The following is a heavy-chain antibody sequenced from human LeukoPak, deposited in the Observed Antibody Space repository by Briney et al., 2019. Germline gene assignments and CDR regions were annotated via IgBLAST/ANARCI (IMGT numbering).Heavy chain of an antibody. CDR1: GFTVSSSH. Sequence: GGSLRLSCAASGFTVSSSHMSWVRQAPGKGLEWVSVIYSGGSTYYADSVRGRFTISRDNSKNTLYLQMNSLRAEDTAVYHCARVGNYGDFDFWGQGTLATVSS. D-gene: IGHD4-17*01. CDR2: IYSGGST. J-gene: IGHJ4*02. V-gene: IGHV3-53*01. CDR3: ARVGNYGDFDF.